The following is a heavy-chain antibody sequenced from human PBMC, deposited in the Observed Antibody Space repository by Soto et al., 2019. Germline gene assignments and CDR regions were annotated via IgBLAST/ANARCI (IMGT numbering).Heavy chain of an antibody. D-gene: IGHD5-12*01. J-gene: IGHJ3*01. CDR3: ARDRDRVADF. Sequence: QVHLVQSGAEVKKPGASVKVSCKASGYTFNIYGITWVRQAPGQGLEWMAWINAYNGNTLYAKNLQGRVTMTTDTSTSTAYMEMRSLTSADTAVYYCARDRDRVADFWGQGTMVTVSS. CDR1: GYTFNIYG. CDR2: INAYNGNT. V-gene: IGHV1-18*01.